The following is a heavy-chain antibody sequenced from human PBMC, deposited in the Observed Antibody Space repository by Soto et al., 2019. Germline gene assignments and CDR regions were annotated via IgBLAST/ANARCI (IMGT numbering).Heavy chain of an antibody. CDR1: GFTFGNYA. CDR3: AKKSLGSITLPALYYFDY. D-gene: IGHD7-27*01. CDR2: ISGGGDAT. J-gene: IGHJ4*02. V-gene: IGHV3-23*01. Sequence: EVQLLESGVGLVQPGGSLRLSCAASGFTFGNYAFSWVRQAPGKGLEWVSVISGGGDATYYPDSVKGRFTTSRDNSKNTVYLQMNRLRAEDTAVYYCAKKSLGSITLPALYYFDYWGQGTLVTVSS.